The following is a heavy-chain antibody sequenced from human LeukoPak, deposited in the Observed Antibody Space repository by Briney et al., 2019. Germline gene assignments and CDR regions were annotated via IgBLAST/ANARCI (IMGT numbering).Heavy chain of an antibody. D-gene: IGHD2-2*02. CDR2: FDPEDGET. J-gene: IGHJ5*02. CDR1: GYTFTGYY. V-gene: IGHV1-24*01. Sequence: ASVKVSCKASGYTFTGYYMHWVRQAPGKGLEWMGGFDPEDGETIYAQKFQGRVTMTEDTSTDTAYMELSSLGSEDTAVYYCATQLPIVVVPAAILRHWFDPWGQGTLVTVSS. CDR3: ATQLPIVVVPAAILRHWFDP.